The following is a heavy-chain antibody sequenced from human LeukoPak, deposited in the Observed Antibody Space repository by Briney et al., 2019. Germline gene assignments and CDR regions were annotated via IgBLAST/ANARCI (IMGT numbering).Heavy chain of an antibody. CDR1: GFTFSGSA. D-gene: IGHD3-3*01. CDR2: IRTKTNGYAT. Sequence: GGSLRLSCAASGFTFSGSAIHWVRQAFGKGLEWVGRIRTKTNGYATVYAASVKGRFTISRDDSKNTAYLQMNSLKTEDTAVYYRTRLTEGVVIELPFDHWGQGILVTVSS. CDR3: TRLTEGVVIELPFDH. V-gene: IGHV3-73*01. J-gene: IGHJ4*02.